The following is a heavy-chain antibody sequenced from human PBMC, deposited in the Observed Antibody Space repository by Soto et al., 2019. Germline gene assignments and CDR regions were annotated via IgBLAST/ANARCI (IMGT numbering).Heavy chain of an antibody. J-gene: IGHJ4*02. CDR3: ARDQGSTGYSSSWYGGGAAYYFDY. V-gene: IGHV3-21*01. CDR2: ISSSSSYI. CDR1: GFTFSSDS. Sequence: GGSLRLSCAASGFTFSSDSMNWVRQAPGKGLEWVSSISSSSSYIYYADSVKGRFTISRDNAKNSLYLQMNSLRAEDTAVYYCARDQGSTGYSSSWYGGGAAYYFDYWGQGTLVTVSS. D-gene: IGHD6-13*01.